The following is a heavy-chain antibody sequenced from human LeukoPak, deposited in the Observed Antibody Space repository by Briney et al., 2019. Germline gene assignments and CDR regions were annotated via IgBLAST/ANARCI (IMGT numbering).Heavy chain of an antibody. D-gene: IGHD3-3*01. CDR2: MNPNSGNT. V-gene: IGHV1-8*01. CDR3: AKYDFWSGYEDY. J-gene: IGHJ4*02. CDR1: GYTFTSYD. Sequence: ASVKVSCKASGYTFTSYDINWVRQATGQGLEWMGWMNPNSGNTGYAQKFQGRVTMTRNTSISTAYRELSSLRSEDTAVYYCAKYDFWSGYEDYWGQGTLVTVSS.